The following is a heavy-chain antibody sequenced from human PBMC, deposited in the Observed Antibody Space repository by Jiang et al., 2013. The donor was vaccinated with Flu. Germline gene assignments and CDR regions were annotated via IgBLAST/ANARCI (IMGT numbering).Heavy chain of an antibody. D-gene: IGHD1-20*01. Sequence: NGNTNYAQKLQGRVTMTTDTSTSTAYMELRSLRSDDTAVYYCARRGGITGTKGAFDIWGQGTMVTVSS. CDR2: NGNT. V-gene: IGHV1-18*01. J-gene: IGHJ3*02. CDR3: ARRGGITGTKGAFDI.